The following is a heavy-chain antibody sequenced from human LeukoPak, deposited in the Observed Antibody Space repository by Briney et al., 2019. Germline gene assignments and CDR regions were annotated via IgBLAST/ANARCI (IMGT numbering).Heavy chain of an antibody. J-gene: IGHJ3*02. V-gene: IGHV3-23*01. CDR1: EFMFSRYG. CDR2: ISGSGGST. Sequence: GGSLRLSCAAAEFMFSRYGMSWVRQAPGKGLEWVSAISGSGGSTYYADSVKGRFTISRDNSKNTLYLQMNSLRAEDTAVYYCAKCATSSGYSHDAFDIWGQGTMVTVSS. D-gene: IGHD3-22*01. CDR3: AKCATSSGYSHDAFDI.